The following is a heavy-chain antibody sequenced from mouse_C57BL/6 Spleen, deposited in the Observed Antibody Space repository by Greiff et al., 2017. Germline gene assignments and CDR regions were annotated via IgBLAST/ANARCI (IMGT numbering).Heavy chain of an antibody. V-gene: IGHV1-52*01. CDR2: IDPSVSET. D-gene: IGHD2-2*01. CDR1: GSPFTSYG. Sequence: QVQLQQSGAELVRPGSSVKLSCKAFGSPFTSYGCLGVKQRPIQGFEWIGNIDPSVSETHYNQKCKDKATLTVDKSSSTAYMQLSSLTSEDSAVYYCARSGGLHGFAYWGQGTLVTVSA. CDR3: ARSGGLHGFAY. J-gene: IGHJ3*01.